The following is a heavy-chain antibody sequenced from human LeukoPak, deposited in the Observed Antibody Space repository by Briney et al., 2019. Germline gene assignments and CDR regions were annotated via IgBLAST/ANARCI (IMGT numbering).Heavy chain of an antibody. CDR3: ARVLGAAAGTAYYMDV. CDR2: ISYDGSNK. CDR1: GFTFSSYA. Sequence: GRSLRLSCAASGFTFSSYAMHWVRQAPGKGLEWVAVISYDGSNKYYADSVKGRFTISRDNSKNTLYLQMNSLRAEDTAVYYCARVLGAAAGTAYYMDVWGKGATVTVSS. V-gene: IGHV3-30-3*01. D-gene: IGHD6-13*01. J-gene: IGHJ6*03.